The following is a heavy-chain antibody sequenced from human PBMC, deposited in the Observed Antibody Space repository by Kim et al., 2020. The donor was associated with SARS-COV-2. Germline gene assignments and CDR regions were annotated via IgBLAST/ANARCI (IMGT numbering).Heavy chain of an antibody. CDR2: INHSGST. Sequence: SETLSLTCAVYGGSFSGYYWSWIRQPPGKGLEWIGEINHSGSTNYNPSLKSRVTISVDTSKNQFSLKLSSVTAADTAVYYCARGVGGTTVYYYYYMDVWGKGTTVTVSS. CDR1: GGSFSGYY. D-gene: IGHD1-1*01. J-gene: IGHJ6*03. V-gene: IGHV4-34*01. CDR3: ARGVGGTTVYYYYYMDV.